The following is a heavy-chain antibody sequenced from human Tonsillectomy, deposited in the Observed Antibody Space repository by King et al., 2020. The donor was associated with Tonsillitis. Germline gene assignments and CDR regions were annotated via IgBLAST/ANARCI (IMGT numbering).Heavy chain of an antibody. CDR1: GFTFSSYA. Sequence: EVQLVESGGGLVQPGGSLRLSCAASGFTFSSYAMSWVRQAPGKGLEWVSAISGSGASTYYADSVKGRFTISRDNSKNTLYLQMNSLRAEDTAVYSCAKEDCSGGSCYSEAVEVSFWGQGTLVTVSS. CDR2: ISGSGAST. J-gene: IGHJ4*02. D-gene: IGHD2-15*01. V-gene: IGHV3-23*04. CDR3: AKEDCSGGSCYSEAVEVSF.